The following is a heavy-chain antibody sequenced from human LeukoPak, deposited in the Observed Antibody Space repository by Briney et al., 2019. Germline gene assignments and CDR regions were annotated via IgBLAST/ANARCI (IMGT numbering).Heavy chain of an antibody. Sequence: PSETLSLTCAVYGGSFSGYYWSWIRQPPGKGLEWIGEINHSGSTNYNPSLESRVTISVDTSKNQFSLKLSSVTAADTAVYYCARRGSPSGVDYWGQGTLVTVSS. D-gene: IGHD1-26*01. CDR1: GGSFSGYY. V-gene: IGHV4-34*01. CDR3: ARRGSPSGVDY. J-gene: IGHJ4*02. CDR2: INHSGST.